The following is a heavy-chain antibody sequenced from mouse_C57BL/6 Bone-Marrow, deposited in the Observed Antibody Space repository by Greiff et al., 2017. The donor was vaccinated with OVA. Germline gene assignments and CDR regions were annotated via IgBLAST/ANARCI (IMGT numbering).Heavy chain of an antibody. D-gene: IGHD2-1*01. V-gene: IGHV1-5*01. CDR3: TREGNYVDYFAY. J-gene: IGHJ2*01. CDR2: IYPGNSYT. Sequence: VQLQQSGTVLARPGASVKMSCKTSGYTFTSYWMHWVKQRPGQGLEWVGAIYPGNSYTSYNQKLKGKAKLTAVTSASTAYMELSSLTNEDTAVYYCTREGNYVDYFAYWGQGTTLTVSS. CDR1: GYTFTSYW.